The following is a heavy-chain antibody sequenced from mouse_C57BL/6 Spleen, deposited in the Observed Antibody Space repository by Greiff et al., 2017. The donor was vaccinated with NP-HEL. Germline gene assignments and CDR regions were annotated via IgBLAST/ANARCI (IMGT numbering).Heavy chain of an antibody. CDR1: GFNIKNTY. V-gene: IGHV14-3*01. Sequence: EVNVVESVAELVRPGASVKLSCTASGFNIKNTYMHWVKQRPEQGLEWIGRIDPANGNTKYAPKFQGKATITADTSSNTAYLQLSSLTSEDTAIYYCAPTMVTTGAMDYWGQGTSVTVSS. CDR2: IDPANGNT. J-gene: IGHJ4*01. CDR3: APTMVTTGAMDY. D-gene: IGHD2-9*01.